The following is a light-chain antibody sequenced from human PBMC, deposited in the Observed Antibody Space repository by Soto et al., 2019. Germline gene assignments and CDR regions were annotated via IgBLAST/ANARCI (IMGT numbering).Light chain of an antibody. CDR3: QHSVTPLTA. V-gene: IGKV3-20*01. J-gene: IGKJ1*01. CDR1: QSVTSNY. CDR2: GAS. Sequence: IVWTQCPASLSVPPGERATRSCGASQSVTSNYLAWYQQKPGQAPRLLIFGASIRVTGIPDRFIGSGSGTDFTLTFSRLEPEDFAVYYCQHSVTPLTAFAQGTKVDIK.